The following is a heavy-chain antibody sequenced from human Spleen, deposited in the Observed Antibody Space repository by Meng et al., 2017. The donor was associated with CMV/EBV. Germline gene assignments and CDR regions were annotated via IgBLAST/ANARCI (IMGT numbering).Heavy chain of an antibody. CDR3: ARGGRYCSSTSCYFFDY. CDR1: GFTFSSFG. J-gene: IGHJ4*02. Sequence: GESLKISCAASGFTFSSFGMHWVRQAPGKGLEWVAFIWYDGSNKYYADSVKGRFTISRDNSKNTLYLQMNSQRAEDTAVYYCARGGRYCSSTSCYFFDYWGQGTLVTVSS. V-gene: IGHV3-30*02. D-gene: IGHD2-2*01. CDR2: IWYDGSNK.